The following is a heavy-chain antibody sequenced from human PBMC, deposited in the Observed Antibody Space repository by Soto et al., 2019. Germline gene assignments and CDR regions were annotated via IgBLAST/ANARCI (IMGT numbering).Heavy chain of an antibody. CDR1: GGSISSGGYY. J-gene: IGHJ2*01. Sequence: QVQLQESGPGLVKPSQTLSLTCTVSGGSISSGGYYWSWIRQHPGKGLEWIGYIYYSGSTYYNPSLKSRVTMSEDTSKNQFSLKLSSVTAANTAVYYCAGVVRPDIVVAAWYFDLWGRGTLVTVSS. CDR2: IYYSGST. V-gene: IGHV4-31*03. CDR3: AGVVRPDIVVAAWYFDL. D-gene: IGHD2-15*01.